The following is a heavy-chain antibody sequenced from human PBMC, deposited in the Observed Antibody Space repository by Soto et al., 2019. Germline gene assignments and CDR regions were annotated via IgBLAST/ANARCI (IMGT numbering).Heavy chain of an antibody. CDR3: SIFFVRTIWFGELLYSPPGLGV. CDR2: ISGSGGST. D-gene: IGHD3-10*01. J-gene: IGHJ6*02. V-gene: IGHV3-23*01. CDR1: GFTFSSYA. Sequence: GGSLRLSCAASGFTFSSYAMSWVRQAPGKGLEWVSAISGSGGSTYYADTVKGRFTISRDNSKNTLYLQMNSLRAEDTAVYYCSIFFVRTIWFGELLYSPPGLGVWGQGTTVTVSS.